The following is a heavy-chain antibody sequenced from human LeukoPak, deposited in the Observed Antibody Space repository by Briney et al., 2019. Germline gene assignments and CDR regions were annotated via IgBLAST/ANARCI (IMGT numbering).Heavy chain of an antibody. Sequence: PGGSLRLSCAASGFTFSSYGMHWVRQAPGKGLEWVAFIRYDGSNKYYADSVKGRFTISRDNSKNTLYLQMNSLRAEDTAVYYCAKVGDCSGGSCYLPFVYYYYGMDVWGQGTTVTVSS. CDR2: IRYDGSNK. CDR3: AKVGDCSGGSCYLPFVYYYYGMDV. D-gene: IGHD2-15*01. CDR1: GFTFSSYG. V-gene: IGHV3-30*02. J-gene: IGHJ6*02.